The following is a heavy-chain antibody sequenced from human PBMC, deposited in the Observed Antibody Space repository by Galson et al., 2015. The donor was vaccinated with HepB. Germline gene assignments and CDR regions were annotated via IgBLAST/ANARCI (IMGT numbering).Heavy chain of an antibody. Sequence: SVKVSCKASGYTFTSYAMHWVRQAPGQRLEWMGWINAGNGNTKYSQKFQGRVTITRDTSASTAYMELSSLRSEDTAVYYCARASPFYSSGWYDFDYWGQGTLVTVSS. D-gene: IGHD6-19*01. CDR2: INAGNGNT. J-gene: IGHJ4*02. CDR3: ARASPFYSSGWYDFDY. V-gene: IGHV1-3*01. CDR1: GYTFTSYA.